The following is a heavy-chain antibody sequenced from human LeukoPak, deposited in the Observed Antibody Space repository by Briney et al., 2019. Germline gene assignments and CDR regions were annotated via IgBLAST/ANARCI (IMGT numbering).Heavy chain of an antibody. CDR1: GCTFTGYY. CDR3: ARGYCSSTSCYLWLVDP. V-gene: IGHV1-2*02. CDR2: INPNSGGT. D-gene: IGHD2-2*01. Sequence: RASVKVSCKASGCTFTGYYMDWVPQAPGQGLEWMGWINPNSGGTNYAQKFQGRVTMTRDTSISTAYMELSRLRSDDTAVYYCARGYCSSTSCYLWLVDPWGQGTLVTVSS. J-gene: IGHJ5*02.